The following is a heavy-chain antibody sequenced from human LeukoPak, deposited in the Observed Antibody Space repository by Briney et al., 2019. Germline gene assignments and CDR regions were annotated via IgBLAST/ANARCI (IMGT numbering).Heavy chain of an antibody. CDR3: ARVYDSSGYLP. Sequence: PSETLSLTCTVSGGSISSYYWSWIRQPAGKGLEWIGRIYTNGSTSYNPSLKSRVNMSVDTSKNQFSLKLSSVTAADTAVYYCARVYDSSGYLPWGQGTLVTVSS. CDR2: IYTNGST. D-gene: IGHD3-22*01. J-gene: IGHJ5*02. V-gene: IGHV4-4*07. CDR1: GGSISSYY.